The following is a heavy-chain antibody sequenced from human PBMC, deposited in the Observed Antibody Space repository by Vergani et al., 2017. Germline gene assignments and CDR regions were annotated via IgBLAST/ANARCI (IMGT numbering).Heavy chain of an antibody. CDR2: IWYDGSNK. V-gene: IGHV3-33*01. Sequence: QVQLVESGGGVVQPGRSLRLSCAASGFRFSSYGMNWVRQAPGKGLEWVAVIWYDGSNKYYADSVKGRFTISRDNSQNTVNLQMNSLKTEDTAVYYCTRDQRPYQLLYLDYWGQGTLVTVSS. D-gene: IGHD2-2*02. J-gene: IGHJ4*02. CDR1: GFRFSSYG. CDR3: TRDQRPYQLLYLDY.